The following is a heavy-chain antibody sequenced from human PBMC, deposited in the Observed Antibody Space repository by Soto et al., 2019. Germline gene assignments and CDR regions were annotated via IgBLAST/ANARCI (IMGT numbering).Heavy chain of an antibody. D-gene: IGHD2-2*01. CDR1: GDSMTISDFL. CDR2: IYYSGLA. Sequence: QLLESGPGLVKPSATLSLSCTVSGDSMTISDFLWGWVRQPPGKGLEWIGGIYYSGLANYNPSLRSRATMSVETSRNQFFLNVTSVTAADTAVYYLARPVYAHGAVDIWGQGKLVTVSS. J-gene: IGHJ3*02. CDR3: ARPVYAHGAVDI. V-gene: IGHV4-39*01.